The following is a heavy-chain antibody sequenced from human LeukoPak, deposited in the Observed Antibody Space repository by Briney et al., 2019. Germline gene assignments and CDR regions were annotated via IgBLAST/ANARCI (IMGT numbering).Heavy chain of an antibody. J-gene: IGHJ4*02. Sequence: SETLSLTCTVSGDSISSSNFFWAWIRQPPRKGLEWIGSIYSSGNTYSNPSLKRRVTISVDTSRNQFSLNLYSVTAADTAVYYCAKHSSMASTSTSSFWGQGALVTVSS. D-gene: IGHD2-2*01. CDR2: IYSSGNT. CDR3: AKHSSMASTSTSSF. CDR1: GDSISSSNFF. V-gene: IGHV4-39*01.